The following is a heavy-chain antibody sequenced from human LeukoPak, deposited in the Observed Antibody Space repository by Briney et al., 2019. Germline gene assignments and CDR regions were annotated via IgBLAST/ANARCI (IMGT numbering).Heavy chain of an antibody. J-gene: IGHJ4*02. V-gene: IGHV1-69*05. CDR2: IIPIFGTA. Sequence: SSVKVSCKASGGTFSSYAISWVRQAPGQGLEWMGGIIPIFGTANYAQKFQGRVTITTDESTSTAYVELSSLRSEDAAVYYCARDRQLLLDYWGQGTLVTVSS. D-gene: IGHD2-2*01. CDR1: GGTFSSYA. CDR3: ARDRQLLLDY.